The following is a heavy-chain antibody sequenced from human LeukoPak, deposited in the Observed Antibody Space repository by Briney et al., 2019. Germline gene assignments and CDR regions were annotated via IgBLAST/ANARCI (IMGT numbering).Heavy chain of an antibody. V-gene: IGHV3-53*01. CDR2: IYSGGTT. Sequence: PGGSLRLSCAASGFTLSSNYMSWVCQAPGKGLEWVSVIYSGGTTNYADSVKGRFTISRDNSKNTLFLQMNSLRAEDTAVYYCARGGYSSSWYHFDYWGQGTLVTVSS. CDR1: GFTLSSNY. J-gene: IGHJ4*02. CDR3: ARGGYSSSWYHFDY. D-gene: IGHD6-13*01.